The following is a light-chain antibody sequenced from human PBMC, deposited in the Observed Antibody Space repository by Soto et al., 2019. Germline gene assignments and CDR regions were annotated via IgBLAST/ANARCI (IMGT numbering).Light chain of an antibody. CDR2: DAS. V-gene: IGKV3-11*01. Sequence: EIVLTQSPATLSLSPGERATLSCRASQSVSSYLAWYQQKPGQAPRLLIYDASNRATRIPARFRGSGSGTDFTLTISSLEPEDFAVYYGQQRSNWLTFGGGTKVEIK. J-gene: IGKJ4*01. CDR3: QQRSNWLT. CDR1: QSVSSY.